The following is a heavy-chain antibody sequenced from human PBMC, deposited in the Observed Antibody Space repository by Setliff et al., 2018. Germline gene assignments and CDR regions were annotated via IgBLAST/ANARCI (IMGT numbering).Heavy chain of an antibody. Sequence: PGVSLRLSCAASGFTFSTYRMHWVRQAPGKGLEWVAVIWDDGGNKYHADSVKGRFTISRDNSKNTLYLQMNSLRPEDTAVYYCARTCSGSGCYAGLESWGQGTPVTVSS. V-gene: IGHV3-33*08. D-gene: IGHD2-15*01. CDR1: GFTFSTYR. CDR2: IWDDGGNK. J-gene: IGHJ4*02. CDR3: ARTCSGSGCYAGLES.